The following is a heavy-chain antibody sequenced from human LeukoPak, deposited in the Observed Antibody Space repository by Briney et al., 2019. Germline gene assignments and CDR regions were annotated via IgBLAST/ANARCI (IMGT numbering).Heavy chain of an antibody. J-gene: IGHJ4*02. CDR3: ATLLLNYFDY. CDR1: GFTFSSYG. D-gene: IGHD2-15*01. CDR2: ISYDGSNK. V-gene: IGHV3-30*03. Sequence: GGSLRLSCAASGFTFSSYGMHWVRQAPGKGLEWVAVISYDGSNKYYADSVKGRFTISRDNSKNTLYLQMNSLRVEDTAMYYCATLLLNYFDYWGQGTLVTVSS.